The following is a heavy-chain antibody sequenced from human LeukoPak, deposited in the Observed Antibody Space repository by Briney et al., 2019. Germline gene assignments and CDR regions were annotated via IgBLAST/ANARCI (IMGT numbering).Heavy chain of an antibody. Sequence: TGESLKISCKGSGYIFSTYWIGWARQMPGKGLEWMGIIYPGDSDTRYSPSFQGQVTISADKSISTAFLHWSSLKASDTAMYYCARRSQEYSYGRHAIDYWGQGTLVTVSS. CDR3: ARRSQEYSYGRHAIDY. CDR2: IYPGDSDT. D-gene: IGHD5-18*01. J-gene: IGHJ4*02. V-gene: IGHV5-51*01. CDR1: GYIFSTYW.